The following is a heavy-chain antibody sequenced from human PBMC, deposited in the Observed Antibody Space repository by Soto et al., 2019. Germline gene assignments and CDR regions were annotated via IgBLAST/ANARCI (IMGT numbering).Heavy chain of an antibody. CDR2: IYPGDSDT. D-gene: IGHD1-7*01. J-gene: IGHJ4*02. V-gene: IGHV5-51*01. Sequence: PGESLKISCKASGYSFTNYWIGSVRQMPGKGLEWMGIIYPGDSDTRYSPSFQGQVTISVDKSISTAYLQWSSLKASDSAMYYCARLPRDRANWNYDYWGQGTLVTVPQ. CDR1: GYSFTNYW. CDR3: ARLPRDRANWNYDY.